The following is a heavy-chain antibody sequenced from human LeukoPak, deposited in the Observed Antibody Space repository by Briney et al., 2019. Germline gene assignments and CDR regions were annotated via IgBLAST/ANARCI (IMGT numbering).Heavy chain of an antibody. J-gene: IGHJ3*02. Sequence: SETLSLTCAVYGGSFSGYYWSWIRQPPGKGLEWIGEINHSGSTNYNPSLKGRVTISVDTSKNQFSLQLSSVTAADTAVYYCAKRRYYGSGSYYNVAAFDIWGQGTMVTVSS. CDR3: AKRRYYGSGSYYNVAAFDI. D-gene: IGHD3-10*01. V-gene: IGHV4-34*01. CDR1: GGSFSGYY. CDR2: INHSGST.